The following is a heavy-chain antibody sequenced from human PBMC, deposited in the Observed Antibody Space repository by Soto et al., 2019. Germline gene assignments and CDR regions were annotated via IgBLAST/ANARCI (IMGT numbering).Heavy chain of an antibody. D-gene: IGHD6-6*01. CDR2: IYVGGYT. CDR1: GFTVSNNY. V-gene: IGHV3-66*01. Sequence: EVQLVESGGDLVQPGGSLRLSCAASGFTVSNNYMTWVRQAPGKGLEWVSLIYVGGYTYYADSVKDRFTISRDNSKNTLYLQMNSLRAEDTAVYYCVVYAPRHWFDSWGQGTLVTVSS. J-gene: IGHJ5*01. CDR3: VVYAPRHWFDS.